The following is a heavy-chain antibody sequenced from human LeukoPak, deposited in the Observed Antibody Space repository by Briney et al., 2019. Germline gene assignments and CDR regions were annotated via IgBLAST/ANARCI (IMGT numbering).Heavy chain of an antibody. Sequence: GEPLKISCRGSGYTFTNYCIGWVRHMPGKGREWMGIIYPGDSDTKYSPSFQGQVTVSADKSISTAYLQWSSLKAADTAMYYCARRPPKGITVAGTDFDYWGQGTLVTVSS. J-gene: IGHJ4*02. D-gene: IGHD6-19*01. V-gene: IGHV5-51*01. CDR1: GYTFTNYC. CDR2: IYPGDSDT. CDR3: ARRPPKGITVAGTDFDY.